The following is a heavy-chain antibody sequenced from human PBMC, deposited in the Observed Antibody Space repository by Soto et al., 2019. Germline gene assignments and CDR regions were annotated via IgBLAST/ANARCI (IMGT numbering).Heavy chain of an antibody. V-gene: IGHV3-30*18. CDR1: GFTFSSYG. CDR2: ISYDGSNK. D-gene: IGHD1-7*01. CDR3: AKERAGTTVY. J-gene: IGHJ4*02. Sequence: QVQLVESGGGVVQPGRSLRLSCAASGFTFSSYGMHWVRQAPGKGLEWVAVISYDGSNKYYADSVKGRFTISRDNSKNSLYLQMNSLRAEDTAVYYCAKERAGTTVYWGQGTLVTVSS.